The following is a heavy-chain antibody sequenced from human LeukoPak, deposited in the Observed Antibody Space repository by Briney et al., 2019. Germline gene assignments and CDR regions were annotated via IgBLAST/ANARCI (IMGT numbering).Heavy chain of an antibody. CDR3: ARHKLPIDY. V-gene: IGHV4-39*01. D-gene: IGHD6-6*01. J-gene: IGHJ4*02. Sequence: SETLSLTCTVSGGSISSSSYYWGWIRQPPGKGLEWIGSIYYSGSTYYNPSLKSRVTISVDTSKNQFSLKLSSVTAADTAVYYCARHKLPIDYWGQGTLVTVSS. CDR1: GGSISSSSYY. CDR2: IYYSGST.